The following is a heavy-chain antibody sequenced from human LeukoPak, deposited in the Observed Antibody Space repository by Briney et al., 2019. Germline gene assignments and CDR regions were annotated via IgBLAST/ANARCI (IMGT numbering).Heavy chain of an antibody. CDR3: AKDPGGYSYGPQLDY. CDR2: ISGGGGST. D-gene: IGHD5-18*01. CDR1: GFTFSSYA. V-gene: IGHV3-23*01. Sequence: GGSLRLSRAASGFTFSSYAMSWVRQAPGKGLEWVSAISGGGGSTYYADSVKGRFTISRDNSKNTLYLQMNSLRAEDTAVYYCAKDPGGYSYGPQLDYWGQGTLVTVSS. J-gene: IGHJ4*02.